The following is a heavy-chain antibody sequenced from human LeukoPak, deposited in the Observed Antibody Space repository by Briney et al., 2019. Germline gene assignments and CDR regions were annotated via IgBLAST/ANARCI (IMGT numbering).Heavy chain of an antibody. Sequence: PGGSLRLSCAASGFTFSSYGMHWVRQAPGKGLEWVAVIWYDGSNKYYADSVKGRFTISRDNSKNTLYLQMDSLRAEDTAVDYCARDRGVRWLVVFDYWGQGTLVTVSS. D-gene: IGHD6-19*01. CDR2: IWYDGSNK. J-gene: IGHJ4*02. CDR3: ARDRGVRWLVVFDY. V-gene: IGHV3-33*01. CDR1: GFTFSSYG.